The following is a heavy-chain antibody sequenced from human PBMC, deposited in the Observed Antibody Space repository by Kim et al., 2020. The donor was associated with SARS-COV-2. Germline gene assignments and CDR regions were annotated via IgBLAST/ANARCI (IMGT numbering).Heavy chain of an antibody. CDR3: AKLYSSSWYYFDY. D-gene: IGHD6-13*01. J-gene: IGHJ4*02. CDR2: ISGSGGST. Sequence: GGSLRLSCAASGFTFSSYAMSWVRQAPVKGLEWVSAISGSGGSTYYADSVKGRFTISRDNSKNTLYLQMNSLRAEDTAVYYCAKLYSSSWYYFDYWGQGTLVTVSS. V-gene: IGHV3-23*01. CDR1: GFTFSSYA.